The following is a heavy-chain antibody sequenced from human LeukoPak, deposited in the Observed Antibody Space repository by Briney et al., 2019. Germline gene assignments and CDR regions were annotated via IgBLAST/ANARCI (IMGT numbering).Heavy chain of an antibody. J-gene: IGHJ4*02. D-gene: IGHD2-2*01. CDR1: GVTFSSYA. CDR2: ISGSGGST. CDR3: AKEGVVVPTVSSTYYFDY. Sequence: GGSLRLSCAASGVTFSSYAMSWVRQAPGKGLEWVSAISGSGGSTYYADSVKGRFTISRDNSKNTLYLQMNSLRAEDTAVYYCAKEGVVVPTVSSTYYFDYWGQGTLVTVSS. V-gene: IGHV3-23*01.